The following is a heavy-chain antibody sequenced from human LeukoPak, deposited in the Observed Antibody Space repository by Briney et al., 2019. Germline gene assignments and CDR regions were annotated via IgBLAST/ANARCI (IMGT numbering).Heavy chain of an antibody. CDR3: ARIGVYPGYSSGWAHDFDY. Sequence: ASVKVSCKASGGTFSSYAISWVRQAPGQGLEWMGRIIPILGIANYAQKFQGRVTITADKSTSTAYMELSSLRSEDTAVYYCARIGVYPGYSSGWAHDFDYWGQGTLVTVSS. CDR2: IIPILGIA. D-gene: IGHD6-19*01. J-gene: IGHJ4*02. CDR1: GGTFSSYA. V-gene: IGHV1-69*04.